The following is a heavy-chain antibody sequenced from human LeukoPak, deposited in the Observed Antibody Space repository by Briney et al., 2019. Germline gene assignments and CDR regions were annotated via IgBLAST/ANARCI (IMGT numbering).Heavy chain of an antibody. CDR2: ISGSGGST. D-gene: IGHD3-10*01. CDR3: AKDLDYGSGRSAKDY. J-gene: IGHJ4*02. V-gene: IGHV3-23*01. Sequence: GVSLRLSCAASGFTFSSYAMSWVRQAPGKGLEWVSAISGSGGSTYYADSVKGRFTISRDNSKNTPYLQMNSLRAEDTAVYYCAKDLDYGSGRSAKDYWGQGTLVTVSS. CDR1: GFTFSSYA.